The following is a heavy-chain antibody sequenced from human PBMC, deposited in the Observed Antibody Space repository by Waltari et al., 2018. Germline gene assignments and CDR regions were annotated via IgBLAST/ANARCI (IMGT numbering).Heavy chain of an antibody. J-gene: IGHJ5*02. D-gene: IGHD3-10*01. CDR3: ARRRMVRGVKGNWFDP. CDR1: GYTFTGYY. V-gene: IGHV1-2*02. CDR2: INPNSGGT. Sequence: QVQLVQSGAEVKKPGASVKVSCKASGYTFTGYYMHWVRQAPGQGLEWMGWINPNSGGTNYAQKFQGRVTMNRDTSISTAYMELSRLRSDDTAVYYCARRRMVRGVKGNWFDPWGQGTLVTVSS.